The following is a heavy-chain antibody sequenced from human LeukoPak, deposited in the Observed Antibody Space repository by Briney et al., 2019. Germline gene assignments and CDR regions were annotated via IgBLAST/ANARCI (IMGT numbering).Heavy chain of an antibody. CDR1: GGTFSSYA. D-gene: IGHD3-3*01. CDR2: IIPIFGTA. Sequence: SVKVSCKASGGTFSSYAISWVRQAPGQGLEWMGGIIPIFGTATYAQKYQDRVTITTDESTSTAYMELSSLRSEDTAVYYCARESTIFGVVTSFDYWGQGTLVTVSS. V-gene: IGHV1-69*05. CDR3: ARESTIFGVVTSFDY. J-gene: IGHJ4*02.